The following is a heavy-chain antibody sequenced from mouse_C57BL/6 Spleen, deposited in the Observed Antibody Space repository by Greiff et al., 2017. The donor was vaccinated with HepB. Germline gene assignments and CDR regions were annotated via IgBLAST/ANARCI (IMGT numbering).Heavy chain of an antibody. CDR3: ERFGYDFDY. CDR1: GYTLTSYW. D-gene: IGHD2-2*01. J-gene: IGHJ2*01. CDR2: IDPSDSYT. V-gene: IGHV1-50*01. Sequence: QVQLQQPGAELVKPGASVKLSCKASGYTLTSYWMQWVKQRPGQGLEWIGEIDPSDSYTNYNEKFKGKATLTVDPSSSTANMQLSSLTSGDSAVYYCERFGYDFDYWGQGTTLTVSS.